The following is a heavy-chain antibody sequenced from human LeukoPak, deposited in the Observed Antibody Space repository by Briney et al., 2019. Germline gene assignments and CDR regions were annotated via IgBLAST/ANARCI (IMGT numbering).Heavy chain of an antibody. CDR3: ARQNNTYHHYNLGWFDP. CDR2: TYYRSKWYN. Sequence: SQTLSLTCAISGDSVSSNSAAWNWIRQSPSRGLEWLGWTYYRSKWYNDYGVSEKSRITIHPHTSKNQFSLQLSSVTPEDTAVYYCARQNNTYHHYNLGWFDPWGQGTLVTVSS. V-gene: IGHV6-1*01. D-gene: IGHD5-24*01. J-gene: IGHJ5*02. CDR1: GDSVSSNSAA.